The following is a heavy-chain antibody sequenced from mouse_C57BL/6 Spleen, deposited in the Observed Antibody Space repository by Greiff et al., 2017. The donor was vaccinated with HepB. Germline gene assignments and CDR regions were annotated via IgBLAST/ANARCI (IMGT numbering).Heavy chain of an antibody. J-gene: IGHJ2*01. D-gene: IGHD2-2*01. V-gene: IGHV5-9-1*02. CDR1: GFTFSSYA. CDR2: ISSGGDYI. Sequence: EVKVVESGEGLVKPGGSLKLSCAASGFTFSSYAMSWVRQTPEKRLEWVAYISSGGDYIYYADTVKGRFTISRDNARNTLYLQMSSLKSEDTAMYYCTRGGMVTTEDYFDYWGQGTTLTVSS. CDR3: TRGGMVTTEDYFDY.